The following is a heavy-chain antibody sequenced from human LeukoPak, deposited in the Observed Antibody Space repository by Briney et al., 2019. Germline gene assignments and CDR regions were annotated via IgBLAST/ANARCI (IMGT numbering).Heavy chain of an antibody. J-gene: IGHJ4*02. CDR2: INHRGST. D-gene: IGHD2-21*02. Sequence: PSETLSLTCAVYGGSFSGYYRSWIRQPPGKGLEWIGEINHRGSTNYNPSINSRVTISVDPSKNQFSLKLNSVTAADTAVYYCARDLRVVVTAIFDFWGQGTLVTVSS. CDR3: ARDLRVVVTAIFDF. CDR1: GGSFSGYY. V-gene: IGHV4-34*01.